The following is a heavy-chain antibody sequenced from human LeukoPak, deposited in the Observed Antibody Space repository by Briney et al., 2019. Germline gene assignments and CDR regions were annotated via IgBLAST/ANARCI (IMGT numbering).Heavy chain of an antibody. CDR2: ISYDGSNK. V-gene: IGHV3-30-3*01. CDR1: GFTFSSYA. J-gene: IGHJ6*02. Sequence: PGGSLRLSCAASGFTFSSYAMHWVRQAPGKGLEWVAVISYDGSNKYYADSVKGRFTISRDNSKNTQYLQMNSLRAEDTAVYYCARDASPGDIVVVPAAVLYGMDVWGQGTTVTVSS. D-gene: IGHD2-2*01. CDR3: ARDASPGDIVVVPAAVLYGMDV.